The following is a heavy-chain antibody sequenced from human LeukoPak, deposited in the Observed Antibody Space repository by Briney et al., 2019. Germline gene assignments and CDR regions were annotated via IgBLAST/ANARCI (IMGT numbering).Heavy chain of an antibody. D-gene: IGHD6-19*01. V-gene: IGHV1-46*01. CDR3: ARVGLVQGFDY. Sequence: ASVKVSCKASGHTFTSYYMHWVRQAPGQGLEWMGIINPSGGSTSYAQKFQGRVTMTRDTSTSTVYMELSSLRSEDTAVYYCARVGLVQGFDYWGQGTLVTVSS. J-gene: IGHJ4*02. CDR2: INPSGGST. CDR1: GHTFTSYY.